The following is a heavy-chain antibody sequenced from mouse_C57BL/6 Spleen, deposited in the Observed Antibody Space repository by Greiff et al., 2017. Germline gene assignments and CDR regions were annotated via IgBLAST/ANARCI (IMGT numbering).Heavy chain of an antibody. J-gene: IGHJ3*01. CDR1: GYTFTDYE. Sequence: VQLQQSGAELVRPGASVTLSCKASGYTFTDYEMHWVKQTPVHGLEWIGAIDPETGGTAYNQKFKGKAILTADKSSSTAYMELRSLTSEDSAVYYCTRRAGTPWFAYWGQGTLVTVSA. D-gene: IGHD4-1*01. V-gene: IGHV1-15*01. CDR3: TRRAGTPWFAY. CDR2: IDPETGGT.